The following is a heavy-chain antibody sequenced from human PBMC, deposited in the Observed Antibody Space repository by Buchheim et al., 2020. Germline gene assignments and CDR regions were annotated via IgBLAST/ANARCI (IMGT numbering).Heavy chain of an antibody. D-gene: IGHD5-24*01. J-gene: IGHJ4*02. CDR2: ISYDGSNK. Sequence: QVQLVESGGGVVQPGRSLRLSCAASGFTFSSYAMHWVRQAPGKGLEWVAVISYDGSNKYYADSVKGRFTISRDNSKNKLYLQMNSLRAEDTAVYYCARETGPSRDGFQYFDYWGQGTL. CDR3: ARETGPSRDGFQYFDY. CDR1: GFTFSSYA. V-gene: IGHV3-30*04.